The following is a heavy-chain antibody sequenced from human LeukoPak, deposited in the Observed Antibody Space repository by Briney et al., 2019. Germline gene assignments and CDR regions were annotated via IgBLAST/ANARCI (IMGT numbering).Heavy chain of an antibody. CDR3: ARDGAVQGAFDI. CDR2: ISSNGGST. Sequence: GGSLRLSCAASEFSVGSNYMTWVRQAPGKGLEYVSAISSNGGSTYYANSVKGRFTISRDNSKNTLYLQMGSLRAEDMAVYYCARDGAVQGAFDIWGPGTMVTVSS. CDR1: EFSVGSNY. D-gene: IGHD3-16*01. V-gene: IGHV3-64*01. J-gene: IGHJ3*02.